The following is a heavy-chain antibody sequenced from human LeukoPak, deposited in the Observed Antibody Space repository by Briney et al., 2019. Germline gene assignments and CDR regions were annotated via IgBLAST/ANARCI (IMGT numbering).Heavy chain of an antibody. D-gene: IGHD3/OR15-3a*01. V-gene: IGHV3-23*01. J-gene: IGHJ4*02. Sequence: PGGSLRLSCAVSGITLSNYGMSRVRQAPGKGLEWVAGISDSGGNTKYADSVKGRFTISRDNPKNTLYLQMNSLRAEDTAVYFCAKRGVVIRVILVGFHKEAYYFESWGQGALVTVSS. CDR1: GITLSNYG. CDR2: ISDSGGNT. CDR3: AKRGVVIRVILVGFHKEAYYFES.